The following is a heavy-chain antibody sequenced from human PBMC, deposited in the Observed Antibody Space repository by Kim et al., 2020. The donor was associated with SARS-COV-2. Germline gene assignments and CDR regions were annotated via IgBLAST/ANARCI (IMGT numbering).Heavy chain of an antibody. D-gene: IGHD3-16*01. CDR1: GFTFSSYA. CDR3: ARDLKLGVWGFSRVYYYYGMDV. CDR2: ISYDGSNK. J-gene: IGHJ6*02. Sequence: GGSLRLSCAASGFTFSSYAMHWVRQAPGKGLEWVAVISYDGSNKYYADSVKGRFTISRDNSKNTLYLQMNSLRAEDTAVYYCARDLKLGVWGFSRVYYYYGMDVWGQGTTVTVSS. V-gene: IGHV3-30-3*01.